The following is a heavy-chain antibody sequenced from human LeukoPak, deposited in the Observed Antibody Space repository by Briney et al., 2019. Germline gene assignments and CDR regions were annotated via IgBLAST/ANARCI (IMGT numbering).Heavy chain of an antibody. D-gene: IGHD2-2*02. V-gene: IGHV3-30-3*01. CDR2: ISYDGSNK. CDR3: AREGPRLLYGTYAFDI. CDR1: GFTFSSYA. J-gene: IGHJ3*02. Sequence: PGGSLRLSCAASGFTFSSYAMHWVRQAPGKGLEWVAVISYDGSNKYCADSVKGRFTISRDNSKNTLYLQMNSLRAEDTAVYYCAREGPRLLYGTYAFDIWGQGTMVTVSP.